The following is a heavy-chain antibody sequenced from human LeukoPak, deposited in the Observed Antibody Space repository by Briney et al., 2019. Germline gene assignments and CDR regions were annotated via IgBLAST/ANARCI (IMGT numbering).Heavy chain of an antibody. J-gene: IGHJ5*02. CDR2: IYYSGST. D-gene: IGHD3-10*01. Sequence: TSETLSLTCTVSGASISSSTYYWGWIRQPPGRGLEWIGRIYYSGSTYYNPSLKSRVTISVDTSKNQFSLKLSSVTAADTAVYYCARGRGEGRGISMVRGVRAPSYNWFDPWGHGTLVTVSS. CDR1: GASISSSTYY. CDR3: ARGRGEGRGISMVRGVRAPSYNWFDP. V-gene: IGHV4-39*07.